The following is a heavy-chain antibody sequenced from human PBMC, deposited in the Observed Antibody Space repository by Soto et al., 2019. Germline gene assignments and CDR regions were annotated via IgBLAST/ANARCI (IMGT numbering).Heavy chain of an antibody. J-gene: IGHJ4*02. D-gene: IGHD6-25*01. CDR2: INHSGST. V-gene: IGHV4-34*01. CDR1: GGSFSGYY. Sequence: QVQLQQWGAGLLKPSETLSLTCAVYGGSFSGYYWSWIRQPPGKGLEWIGEINHSGSTNYNPSLKSRVTIAVNTSKKQFSLKLSSVTAADTAVYYCAREPLSGHWGQGTLVTVSS. CDR3: AREPLSGH.